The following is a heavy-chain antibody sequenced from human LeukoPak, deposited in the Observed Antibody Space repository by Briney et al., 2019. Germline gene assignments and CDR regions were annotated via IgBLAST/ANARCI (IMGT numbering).Heavy chain of an antibody. J-gene: IGHJ4*02. CDR2: IIPILGIA. D-gene: IGHD3-10*01. CDR1: GGTFSSYA. V-gene: IGHV1-69*04. Sequence: GASVKVSCKASGGTFSSYAISWVRQAPGQGLEWMGRIIPILGIANYAQKFQGRVTITADKSTSTAYMELSSLRSDDTAVYYCARLYYYGSGSYPFDYWGQGTLVTVSS. CDR3: ARLYYYGSGSYPFDY.